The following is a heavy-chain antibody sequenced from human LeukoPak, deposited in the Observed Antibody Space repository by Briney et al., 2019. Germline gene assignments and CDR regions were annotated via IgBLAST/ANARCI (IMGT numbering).Heavy chain of an antibody. V-gene: IGHV3-15*01. CDR3: TTIRGYCSSTSCYALDY. D-gene: IGHD2-2*01. Sequence: PGGSLRLSCAASGFTFCNAWISWVRQAPGKWLEWVGRIKSKTDGGTTYYAAPVKGRFTISSDDSNNTLYLQMNSLKTEDTAVYYCTTIRGYCSSTSCYALDYWGQGTLVTVSS. CDR2: IKSKTDGGTT. CDR1: GFTFCNAW. J-gene: IGHJ4*02.